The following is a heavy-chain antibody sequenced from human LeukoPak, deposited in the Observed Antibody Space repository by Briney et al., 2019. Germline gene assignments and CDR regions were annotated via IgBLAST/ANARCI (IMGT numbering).Heavy chain of an antibody. D-gene: IGHD2-15*01. J-gene: IGHJ4*02. V-gene: IGHV1-18*01. CDR2: ISAYNGNT. CDR3: ARGAPDIVVVVAAPGYFDY. Sequence: ASVKVSCKASGYTFTSYGISRVRQAPGQGLEWMGWISAYNGNTNYAQKLQGRVTMTTDTSTSTAYMELRSLRSDDTAVYYCARGAPDIVVVVAAPGYFDYWGQGTLVTVSS. CDR1: GYTFTSYG.